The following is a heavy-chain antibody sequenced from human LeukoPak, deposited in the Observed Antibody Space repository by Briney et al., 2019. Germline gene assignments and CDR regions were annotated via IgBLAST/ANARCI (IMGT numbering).Heavy chain of an antibody. CDR2: IYYSGST. CDR1: GGSISSSSYY. D-gene: IGHD3-9*01. CDR3: ARVANYDILIWFDP. Sequence: KPSETLSLTCTVSGGSISSSSYYWGWLRQPPGKGLEWIGSIYYSGSTYYNPSLKSRVTISVDTSKNQFSLKLSSVTAADTAVYYCARVANYDILIWFDPWGQGTLVTVSS. V-gene: IGHV4-39*07. J-gene: IGHJ5*02.